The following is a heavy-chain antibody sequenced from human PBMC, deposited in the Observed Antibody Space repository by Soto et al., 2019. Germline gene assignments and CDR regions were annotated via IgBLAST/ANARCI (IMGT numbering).Heavy chain of an antibody. J-gene: IGHJ6*02. D-gene: IGHD2-2*02. V-gene: IGHV3-21*01. CDR2: ISSSSSCI. Sequence: GGSLRLSCAASGFTFSSYSMNWVRQAPGKGLEWVSSISSSSSCIYYADSVKGRFTISRDNAKNSLYLQMNSLRAEDTAVYYCARDPVIYCSSTSCYNRDYYYYGMDVWGQGTTVTVSS. CDR1: GFTFSSYS. CDR3: ARDPVIYCSSTSCYNRDYYYYGMDV.